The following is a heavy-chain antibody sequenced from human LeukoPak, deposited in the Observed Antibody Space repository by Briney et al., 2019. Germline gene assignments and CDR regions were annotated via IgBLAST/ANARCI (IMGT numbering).Heavy chain of an antibody. CDR1: GFTFSSYA. Sequence: GGSLRLSCAASGFTFSSYAMSWVRQAPGKGLEWVSNINGSGGGTYYADSVKGRFTISRDNADYSLYLHMSSLRAEDTAVYYCAKQRSQGYYFDYWGQGTLVTVSS. V-gene: IGHV3-23*01. CDR2: INGSGGGT. CDR3: AKQRSQGYYFDY. D-gene: IGHD2-15*01. J-gene: IGHJ4*02.